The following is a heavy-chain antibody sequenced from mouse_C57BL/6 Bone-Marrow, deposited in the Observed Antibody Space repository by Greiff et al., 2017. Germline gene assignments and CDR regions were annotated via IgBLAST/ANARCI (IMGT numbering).Heavy chain of an antibody. J-gene: IGHJ4*01. V-gene: IGHV3-6*01. CDR3: AGTGTSYAMDY. CDR1: GYSITSGYY. Sequence: EVHLVESGPGLVKPSQSLSLTFFVTGYSITSGYYWNWIRQFPGNKLEWMGYISYDGSNNYNPSLKNRISITRDTSKNQFFLKLNSVTTEDTATYYCAGTGTSYAMDYWGQGTSVTVSS. CDR2: ISYDGSN. D-gene: IGHD4-1*01.